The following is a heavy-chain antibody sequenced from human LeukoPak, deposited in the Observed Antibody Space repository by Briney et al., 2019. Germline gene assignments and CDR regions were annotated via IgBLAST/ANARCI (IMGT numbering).Heavy chain of an antibody. CDR3: ARYGDSGSYEGKNRRQNWFDP. D-gene: IGHD1-26*01. V-gene: IGHV1-2*02. CDR1: GYTFTGYY. Sequence: ASVKVSCKASGYTFTGYYMHWVRQAPGQGLEWMGWINPNSGGTNYAQKFQGRVTRTRDTSISTAYMELSRLRSDDTAVYYCARYGDSGSYEGKNRRQNWFDPWGQGTLVTVSS. CDR2: INPNSGGT. J-gene: IGHJ5*02.